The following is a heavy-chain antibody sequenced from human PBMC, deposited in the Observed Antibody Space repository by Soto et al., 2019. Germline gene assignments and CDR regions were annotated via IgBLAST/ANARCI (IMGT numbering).Heavy chain of an antibody. J-gene: IGHJ5*02. D-gene: IGHD3-22*01. CDR2: MYFGGGF. V-gene: IGHV4-59*02. CDR1: GASVSHGY. Sequence: QMQLQASGPGLVKPSETLSLTCNVSGASVSHGYWSWIRQPPGKGLEWIGFMYFGGGFNYNPSLRRRAAIXGXTXXTQASRKLKSVPASDAAVYYCERSYSDSTGFAGDPWGQGTLVTVSS. CDR3: ERSYSDSTGFAGDP.